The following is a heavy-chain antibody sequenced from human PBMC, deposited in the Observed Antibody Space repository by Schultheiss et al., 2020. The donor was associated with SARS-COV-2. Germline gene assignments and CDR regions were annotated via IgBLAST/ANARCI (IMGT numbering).Heavy chain of an antibody. D-gene: IGHD5-12*01. V-gene: IGHV3-53*04. CDR1: GFTFGTYW. CDR2: IYSGGST. CDR3: ACSIVATIPYYYGMDV. J-gene: IGHJ6*02. Sequence: GGSLRLSCAASGFTFGTYWMHWVRQAPGKGLEWVSVIYSGGSTYYADSVKGRFTISRHNSKNTLYLQMNSLRAEDTAVYYCACSIVATIPYYYGMDVWGQGTTVTVSS.